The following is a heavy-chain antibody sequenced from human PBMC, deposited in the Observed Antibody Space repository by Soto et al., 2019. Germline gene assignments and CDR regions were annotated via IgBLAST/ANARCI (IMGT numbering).Heavy chain of an antibody. D-gene: IGHD3-22*01. CDR1: GFTFSNAW. J-gene: IGHJ6*02. CDR2: IKSNSDGGTA. CDR3: TTLGHYYDTSPLDV. Sequence: GSLRLSCAASGFTFSNAWMNWVRQAPGKGLEWVGRIKSNSDGGTADYAAPVKGRFTISRDDSKNTLYLQMNSLKTEDTAVYYCTTLGHYYDTSPLDVWGQGTTVTVSS. V-gene: IGHV3-15*07.